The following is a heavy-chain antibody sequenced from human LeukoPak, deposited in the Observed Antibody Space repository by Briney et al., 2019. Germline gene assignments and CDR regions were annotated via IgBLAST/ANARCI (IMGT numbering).Heavy chain of an antibody. Sequence: PGGSLRLSCAASGFTFSSYAMSWVRQAPGKGLEWVSAISGSGGSTYYADSVKGRFTISRDNSKNTLYLQMNSLRAEDTAVYYCAKDPFGSSGSPHDYWGQGTLVTVSS. CDR3: AKDPFGSSGSPHDY. CDR1: GFTFSSYA. J-gene: IGHJ4*02. V-gene: IGHV3-23*01. D-gene: IGHD3-22*01. CDR2: ISGSGGST.